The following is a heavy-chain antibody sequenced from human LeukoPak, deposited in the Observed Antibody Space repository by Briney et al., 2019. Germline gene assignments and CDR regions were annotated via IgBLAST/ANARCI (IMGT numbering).Heavy chain of an antibody. J-gene: IGHJ4*02. CDR3: AREGAAPYYDILTGYYSEDYFDY. D-gene: IGHD3-9*01. CDR2: IYYSGST. CDR1: GGSISSYY. Sequence: SETLSLTCTVSGGSISSYYWSWIRQPPGKGLEWIGYIYYSGSTNYNPPLKSRVTISVDTSKNQFSLKLSSVTAADTAVYYCAREGAAPYYDILTGYYSEDYFDYWGQGTLVTVSS. V-gene: IGHV4-59*01.